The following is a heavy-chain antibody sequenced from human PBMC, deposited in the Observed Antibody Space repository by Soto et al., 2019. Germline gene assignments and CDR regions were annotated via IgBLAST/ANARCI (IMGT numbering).Heavy chain of an antibody. J-gene: IGHJ5*02. CDR3: ARHPIVSSTISFDP. CDR1: GGSISSSSYY. Sequence: PSETLSLTCTVSGGSISSSSYYWGWIRQPPGKGLEWIGSIYYSGSTYYNPSLKSRVTISVDTSKNQFSLKLSSVTAADTAVYYCARHPIVSSTISFDPWGQGTLVTVSS. V-gene: IGHV4-39*01. CDR2: IYYSGST. D-gene: IGHD3-3*01.